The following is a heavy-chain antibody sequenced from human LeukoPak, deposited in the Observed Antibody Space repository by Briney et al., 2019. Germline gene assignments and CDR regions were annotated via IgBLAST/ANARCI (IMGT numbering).Heavy chain of an antibody. CDR2: IYYSGST. J-gene: IGHJ4*02. V-gene: IGHV4-59*01. D-gene: IGHD6-13*01. CDR3: ARESGDSNFGY. Sequence: QPSETLSLTCTVSGGSISSYYWSWIRQPPGKGLEWIGYIYYSGSTNYNPSLKSRVTISVDTSKNQFSLKLSSVTAADTAVYYCARESGDSNFGYWGQGTLVTVSS. CDR1: GGSISSYY.